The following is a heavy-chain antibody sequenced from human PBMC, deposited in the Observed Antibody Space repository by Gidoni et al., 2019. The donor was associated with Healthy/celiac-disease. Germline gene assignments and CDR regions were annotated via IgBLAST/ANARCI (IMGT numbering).Heavy chain of an antibody. J-gene: IGHJ6*02. V-gene: IGHV6-1*01. D-gene: IGHD6-19*01. Sequence: QVQLQQSGPGLVKPSQTLSLTCAISGDRVSSNSAAWNWIRQSPSRGLEWLGSTYYRSKWYNDYAVSVKSRITINPDTSKNQFSLQLNSVTPEDTAVYYCARDQGSSGWYVVKYYYYGMDVWGQGTTVTVSS. CDR3: ARDQGSSGWYVVKYYYYGMDV. CDR1: GDRVSSNSAA. CDR2: TYYRSKWYN.